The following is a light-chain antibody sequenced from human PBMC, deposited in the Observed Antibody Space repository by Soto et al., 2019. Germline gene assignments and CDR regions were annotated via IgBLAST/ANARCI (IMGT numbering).Light chain of an antibody. CDR1: DSDVGGYKY. Sequence: QSALTQPRSVSGSLGQSVTISCTGTDSDVGGYKYVSWYQQYPGKAPKLMIYDVSKRPSGVPDRFSGSKSVNTASLTISGLQAEDEADYFCCSYAGSYSYVFGTGTKVTVL. V-gene: IGLV2-11*01. CDR2: DVS. J-gene: IGLJ1*01. CDR3: CSYAGSYSYV.